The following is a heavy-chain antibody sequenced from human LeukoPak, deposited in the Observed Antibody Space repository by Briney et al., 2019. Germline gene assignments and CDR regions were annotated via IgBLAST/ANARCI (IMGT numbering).Heavy chain of an antibody. D-gene: IGHD5-24*01. V-gene: IGHV1-2*02. Sequence: ASVKVSCKASGYTFTGYYLHWVRQAPGQGLEWMGWINPNTGDTKYSQTFQASVTMTRDTSISTAYLELNRLRYDDTAVYYCVGSGDGYKYNYWGQGTLVTVSS. CDR2: INPNTGDT. CDR3: VGSGDGYKYNY. J-gene: IGHJ4*02. CDR1: GYTFTGYY.